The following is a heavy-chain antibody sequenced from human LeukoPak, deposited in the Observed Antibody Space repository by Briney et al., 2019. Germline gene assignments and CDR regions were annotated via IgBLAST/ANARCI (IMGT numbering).Heavy chain of an antibody. CDR3: ARDVGHSSGWSYYYYYMDV. V-gene: IGHV4-4*07. CDR1: GGSISSYY. CDR2: IYTSGST. J-gene: IGHJ6*03. D-gene: IGHD6-19*01. Sequence: SETLSLTCTVSGGSISSYYWSWIRQPAGKGLEWIGRIYTSGSTNYNPSLKSRVTMSVDTSKNQFSLKLSSVTAADTAVYYCARDVGHSSGWSYYYYYMDVWGKGTTVTVSS.